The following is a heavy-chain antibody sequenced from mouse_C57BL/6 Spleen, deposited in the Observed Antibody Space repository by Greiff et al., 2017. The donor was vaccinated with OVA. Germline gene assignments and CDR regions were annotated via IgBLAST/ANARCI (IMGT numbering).Heavy chain of an antibody. CDR2: IFPGRGNT. CDR1: GYTFTDYY. V-gene: IGHV1-75*01. D-gene: IGHD3-3*01. Sequence: QVQLQQSGPELVKPGTSVKISCKASGYTFTDYYINWVKQRPGQGLEWIGWIFPGRGNTYYYEKFKDKATLTVDKSSSTADMLLSSLTSEDSAVYFCARGPSYYYAMDYWGQGTSVTVSS. CDR3: ARGPSYYYAMDY. J-gene: IGHJ4*01.